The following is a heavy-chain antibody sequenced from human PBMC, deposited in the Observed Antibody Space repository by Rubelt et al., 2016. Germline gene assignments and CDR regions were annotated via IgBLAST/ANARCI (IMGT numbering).Heavy chain of an antibody. Sequence: QVQLVQSGAEVKKPGASVKVSCKASGYTFTSYGISWVRQAPGQGLEWMGWISAYDGNTYYAQKLQGRVRMTIDTSTSKAYMELRSLRSDDTALYYCAITRPDYGGHSWAKGNDHWGQGTLVTVSS. J-gene: IGHJ4*02. V-gene: IGHV1-18*01. D-gene: IGHD4-23*01. CDR2: ISAYDGNT. CDR3: AITRPDYGGHSWAKGNDH. CDR1: GYTFTSYG.